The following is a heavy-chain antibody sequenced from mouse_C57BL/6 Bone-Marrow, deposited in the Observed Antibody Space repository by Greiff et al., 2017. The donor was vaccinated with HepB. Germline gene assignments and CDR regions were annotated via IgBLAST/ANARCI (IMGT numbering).Heavy chain of an antibody. Sequence: QVQLQQPGAELVKPGASVKLSCKASGYTFTSYWMHWVKQRPGQGLEWIGMIHPNSGSTNYNEKFKSKATLTVDKSSSTAYMQLSILTSEDSAVYYCARRRNDLPYAMDYWGQGTSVTVSS. CDR3: ARRRNDLPYAMDY. J-gene: IGHJ4*01. D-gene: IGHD2-1*01. CDR2: IHPNSGST. CDR1: GYTFTSYW. V-gene: IGHV1-64*01.